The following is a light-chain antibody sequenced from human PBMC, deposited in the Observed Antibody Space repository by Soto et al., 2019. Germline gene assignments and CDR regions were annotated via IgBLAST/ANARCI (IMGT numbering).Light chain of an antibody. J-gene: IGLJ2*01. V-gene: IGLV4-69*01. CDR2: LNSDGSH. CDR1: SGHSSYA. Sequence: QLVLTQSPSASASLGASVKRTCTLSSGHSSYAIAWHQQQPEKGPRYLMKLNSDGSHSKGDGIPDRFSGSSSGAERYLTISSLQSEDEADYYCQTWGTGDVVFGGGTKLTVL. CDR3: QTWGTGDVV.